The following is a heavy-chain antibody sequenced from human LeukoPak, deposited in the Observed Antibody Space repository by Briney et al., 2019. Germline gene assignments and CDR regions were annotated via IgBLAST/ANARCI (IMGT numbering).Heavy chain of an antibody. D-gene: IGHD3-22*01. CDR2: ITPIFGTA. Sequence: GASVKVSCTASGGTFSSYAISWVRQAPGQGLEWMGGITPIFGTANYAQKFQGRVTVTADESTSTAYMELSSLRSEDTAVYYCARVGEANSSGYYPPFDYWGQGTLVTVSS. V-gene: IGHV1-69*13. CDR1: GGTFSSYA. J-gene: IGHJ4*02. CDR3: ARVGEANSSGYYPPFDY.